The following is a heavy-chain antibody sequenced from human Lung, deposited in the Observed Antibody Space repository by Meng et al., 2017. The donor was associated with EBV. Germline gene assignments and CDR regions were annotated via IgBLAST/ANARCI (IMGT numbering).Heavy chain of an antibody. V-gene: IGHV4-28*01. D-gene: IGHD3-22*01. CDR1: GSSISSTNW. Sequence: LQESGPRLGQPSHSPSLTCAVSGSSISSTNWWGWSRQPPGKGLGWIGYIYYSGSTSYNPSLKSRVTMSVDTSKNQFSLNLNSVTAVDTAVYYCARNVPGTSAYYDWGQGTLVTVSS. CDR2: IYYSGST. J-gene: IGHJ4*02. CDR3: ARNVPGTSAYYD.